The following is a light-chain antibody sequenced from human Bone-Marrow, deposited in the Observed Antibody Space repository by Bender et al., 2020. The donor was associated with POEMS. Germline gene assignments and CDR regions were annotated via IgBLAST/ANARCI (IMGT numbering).Light chain of an antibody. CDR1: NSDIGGYNF. V-gene: IGLV2-8*01. J-gene: IGLJ2*01. CDR3: SSYTASSVII. CDR2: EVN. Sequence: QSALTQPPSASGSPGHSVTISCTGTNSDIGGYNFVSWYQQRPGKAPKLIIFEVNKRPSGVPDRFSGSKSGNTASLTVSGLQAEDEADYYCSSYTASSVIIFGGGTRLTVL.